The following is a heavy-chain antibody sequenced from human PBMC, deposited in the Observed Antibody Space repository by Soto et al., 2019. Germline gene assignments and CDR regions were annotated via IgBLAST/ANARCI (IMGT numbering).Heavy chain of an antibody. CDR2: VFHSGSV. Sequence: SETLSLTCGVSGGSLSTPVWWTWVRLTPGKGLEWIGEVFHSGSVNYNPSLQSRVTISVDKPTNHFSLRLTSVTAADTAVYYCARKAWTRLDYWGQGALVTVSS. CDR3: ARKAWTRLDY. J-gene: IGHJ4*02. CDR1: GGSLSTPVW. D-gene: IGHD1-1*01. V-gene: IGHV4-4*02.